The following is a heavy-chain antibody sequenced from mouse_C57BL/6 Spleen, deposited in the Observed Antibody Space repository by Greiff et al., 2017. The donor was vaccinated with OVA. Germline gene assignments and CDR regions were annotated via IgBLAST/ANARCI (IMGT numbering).Heavy chain of an antibody. V-gene: IGHV5-17*01. CDR2: ISSGSSTI. D-gene: IGHD4-1*01. Sequence: EVKLMESGGGLVKPGGSLKLSCAASGFTFSDYGMHWVRQAPEKGLEWVAYISSGSSTIYYADTVKGRFTISRDNAKNTLFLQMTSLRSEDTAMDYCARTGTLYYYAMDYWGQGTSVTVSS. J-gene: IGHJ4*01. CDR3: ARTGTLYYYAMDY. CDR1: GFTFSDYG.